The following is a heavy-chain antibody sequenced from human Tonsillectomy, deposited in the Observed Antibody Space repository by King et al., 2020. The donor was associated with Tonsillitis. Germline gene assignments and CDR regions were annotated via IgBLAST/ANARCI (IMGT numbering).Heavy chain of an antibody. CDR1: GYTFTSYY. J-gene: IGHJ4*02. CDR2: INPSGGST. Sequence: VQLVESGAEVKKPGASVKVSCKASGYTFTSYYMHWVRQAPGQGLEWMGIINPSGGSTSYAQKFQGRVTMTRDTSTSTVYMELSSLRAEDTAVYYCARSRRGTVVTGWGQGTLVTVSS. V-gene: IGHV1-46*01. D-gene: IGHD4-23*01. CDR3: ARSRRGTVVTG.